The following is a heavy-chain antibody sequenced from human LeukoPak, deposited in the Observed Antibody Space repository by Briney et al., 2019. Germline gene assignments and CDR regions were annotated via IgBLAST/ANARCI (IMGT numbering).Heavy chain of an antibody. CDR2: ISSSSSAI. CDR3: ARSFEQQLVREAFDV. D-gene: IGHD6-13*01. V-gene: IGHV3-48*04. CDR1: GFIFSSYS. Sequence: GGSLRLSCAASGFIFSSYSMNWVRQAPGKGLEWVSYISSSSSAIYYADSVKGRFTISRDNAENSLHLQMNSLRAEDTAVYYCARSFEQQLVREAFDVWGHGTMVTVSS. J-gene: IGHJ3*01.